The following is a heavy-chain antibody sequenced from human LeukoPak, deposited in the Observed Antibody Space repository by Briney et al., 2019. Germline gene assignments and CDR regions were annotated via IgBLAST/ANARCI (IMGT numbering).Heavy chain of an antibody. CDR1: GSSISSDYY. J-gene: IGHJ5*02. Sequence: PSETLSLTCTVSGSSISSDYYWGWIRQPPGKGLEWIGSIYDSGSAYYNPSLKSRVVISADPSKNQFSLKLTSVTAADTAVYYCARMMNHCGGDCYPRWFDPWGQGTLVTVSS. CDR2: IYDSGSA. D-gene: IGHD2-21*02. V-gene: IGHV4-38-2*02. CDR3: ARMMNHCGGDCYPRWFDP.